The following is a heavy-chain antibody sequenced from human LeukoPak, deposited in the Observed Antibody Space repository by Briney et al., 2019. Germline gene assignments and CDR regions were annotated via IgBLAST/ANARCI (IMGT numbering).Heavy chain of an antibody. Sequence: PGGSLRLSCAASGFTFSSYAMHWVRQAPGKGLEWVAAISYDGSNKYYADSVKGRITISRDNSKNTVYMQMNSLRAEDTAVYYCARDRWDAFDIWGQGTMVTVSS. CDR3: ARDRWDAFDI. CDR2: ISYDGSNK. CDR1: GFTFSSYA. D-gene: IGHD2-15*01. J-gene: IGHJ3*02. V-gene: IGHV3-30-3*01.